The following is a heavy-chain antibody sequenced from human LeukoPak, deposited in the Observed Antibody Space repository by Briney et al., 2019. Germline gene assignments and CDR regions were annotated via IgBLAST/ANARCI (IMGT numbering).Heavy chain of an antibody. V-gene: IGHV3-23*01. CDR2: MSGSGGST. Sequence: PGGSLRLSCAASGFTFSSYAMSWVRQAPGKGLEWVSAMSGSGGSTYYADSVKGRFTISRDNSKKTLYLQMNSLRVEDTAVYNCAKQWIQLWSPPDYWGQGTLVTVSS. J-gene: IGHJ4*02. CDR3: AKQWIQLWSPPDY. CDR1: GFTFSSYA. D-gene: IGHD5-18*01.